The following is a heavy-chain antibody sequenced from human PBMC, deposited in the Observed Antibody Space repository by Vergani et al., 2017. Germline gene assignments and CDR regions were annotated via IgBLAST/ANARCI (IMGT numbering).Heavy chain of an antibody. J-gene: IGHJ6*02. V-gene: IGHV3-23*01. CDR2: ISGSGGST. CDR1: GFTFSSYA. CDR3: AKAYVSYAAYYYYGMDF. D-gene: IGHD1-26*01. Sequence: EVQLLESGGGLVQPGWSLRLSCAASGFTFSSYAMSWVRQAPGKGLEWVSAISGSGGSTYYADSVKGRFTISRDNSKNTLYLQMNSLRAEDTAVYYCAKAYVSYAAYYYYGMDFWGQGTTVTVSS.